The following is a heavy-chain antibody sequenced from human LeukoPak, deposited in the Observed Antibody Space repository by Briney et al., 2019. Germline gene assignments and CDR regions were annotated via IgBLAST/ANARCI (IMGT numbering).Heavy chain of an antibody. CDR1: GGSFSSGSYY. CDR2: IYYSGST. CDR3: ARDKSYGSGSYYNPSAFGNYYGMDV. Sequence: SETLSLTCTVSGGSFSSGSYYWGWLRQPPGKGLEWLRYIYYSGSTKYNPSLKSRVTISVDTSKNQFSLKLSSVSAADTAVYYCARDKSYGSGSYYNPSAFGNYYGMDVWGQGTTVTVSS. V-gene: IGHV4-61*01. J-gene: IGHJ6*02. D-gene: IGHD3-10*01.